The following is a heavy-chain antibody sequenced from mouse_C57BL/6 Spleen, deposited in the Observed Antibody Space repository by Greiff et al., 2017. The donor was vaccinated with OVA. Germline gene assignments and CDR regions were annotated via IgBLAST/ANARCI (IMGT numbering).Heavy chain of an antibody. Sequence: QVQLQQPGAELVKPGASVKMSCKASGYTFTSYWITWVKQRPGQGLEWIGDIYPGSGSTNYNEKFKSKATLTVDTSSSTAYMQLRSLTSEDSAVYYCARRVITTVQFAMDYWGQGTSVTVSS. J-gene: IGHJ4*01. CDR1: GYTFTSYW. CDR3: ARRVITTVQFAMDY. V-gene: IGHV1-55*01. D-gene: IGHD1-1*01. CDR2: IYPGSGST.